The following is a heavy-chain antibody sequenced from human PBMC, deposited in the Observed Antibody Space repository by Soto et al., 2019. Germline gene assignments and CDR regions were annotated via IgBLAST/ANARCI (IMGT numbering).Heavy chain of an antibody. CDR1: GYTFTGHY. CDR2: LKSDNGGT. J-gene: IGHJ6*02. Sequence: QVQLVQSGAEVKPPGASVKVSCKASGYTFTGHYMHWVRQVSGKRLEHLGWLKSDNGGTYYAPKFQGRVTFTRDTSTSTAYMELNGLQSDDTAVYFCARDLCPLGSGTACPLYGFDIWGQGTTVVVS. CDR3: ARDLCPLGSGTACPLYGFDI. D-gene: IGHD3-10*01. V-gene: IGHV1-2*02.